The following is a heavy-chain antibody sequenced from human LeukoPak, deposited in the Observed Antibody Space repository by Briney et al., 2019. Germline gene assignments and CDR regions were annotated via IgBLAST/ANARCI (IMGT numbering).Heavy chain of an antibody. D-gene: IGHD5-12*01. V-gene: IGHV3-23*01. CDR1: GFTISSYA. CDR2: GSGSCGSR. Sequence: GGSLRLSCAASGFTISSYAMCWIRKAPGPGQGLVSAGSGSCGSRYYADPVIGRLTISRVNSKNTLYLQMNSLRAEDTAVYYCAKDLYGYVSNWFDPWGQGTLVTVSS. J-gene: IGHJ5*02. CDR3: AKDLYGYVSNWFDP.